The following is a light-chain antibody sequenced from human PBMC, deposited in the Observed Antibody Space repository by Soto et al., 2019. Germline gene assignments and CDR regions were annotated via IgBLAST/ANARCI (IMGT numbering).Light chain of an antibody. CDR3: QQHSNWLLT. CDR1: QSVSSY. Sequence: IVVTQSPGTLSLSPGERATLSCRASQSVSSYLAWYQQKPGQAPRLLIYDASNRATGIPARFSGSGSGTDFTLTISSLEPEDFAVYYCQQHSNWLLTFGGGTKV. V-gene: IGKV3-11*01. CDR2: DAS. J-gene: IGKJ4*01.